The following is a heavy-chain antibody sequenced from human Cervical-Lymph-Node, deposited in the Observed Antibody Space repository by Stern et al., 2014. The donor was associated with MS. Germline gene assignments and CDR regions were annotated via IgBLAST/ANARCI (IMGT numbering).Heavy chain of an antibody. V-gene: IGHV4-31*03. J-gene: IGHJ4*02. D-gene: IGHD5-18*01. CDR1: GGSISSGGYY. Sequence: QVQLQESGPGLVKPSQTLSLTCTVSGGSISSGGYYWSWIRQHPGKGLEWIGYIYYSGSTYYNPSLKSRVTISVDTSKNQFSLKLSSVTAADTAVYYWARAGPWIQLWPPGLDYWGQGTLVTVSS. CDR3: ARAGPWIQLWPPGLDY. CDR2: IYYSGST.